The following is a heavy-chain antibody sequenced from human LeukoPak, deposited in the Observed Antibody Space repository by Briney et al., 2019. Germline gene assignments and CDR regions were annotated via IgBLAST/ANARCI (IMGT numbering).Heavy chain of an antibody. Sequence: GGSLRLSCAASGFTFRDYSMNWVRQAPGKGLEWVSSISGRSSFIYYADSVKGRFTISRDNAKNSLYLQMNSLRAEDTAVYYCAREPTTVTTDASFDYWGQGTLVTVSS. D-gene: IGHD4-17*01. CDR2: ISGRSSFI. V-gene: IGHV3-21*01. CDR3: AREPTTVTTDASFDY. CDR1: GFTFRDYS. J-gene: IGHJ4*02.